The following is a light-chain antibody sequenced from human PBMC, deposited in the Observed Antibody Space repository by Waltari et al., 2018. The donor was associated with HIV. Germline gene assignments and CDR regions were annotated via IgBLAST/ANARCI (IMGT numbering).Light chain of an antibody. J-gene: IGLJ2*01. CDR2: GNT. CDR1: SPNLGAGYD. Sequence: QSVLTQPPSVSGAPGQRVTISCTGSSPNLGAGYDSHWDQKLPGTAPKLLIHGNTNRPSGVPDRFSGSKSGTSASLAITGLQAEDEAEYYCQSYDSRLSGPVVFGGGTKLTVL. CDR3: QSYDSRLSGPVV. V-gene: IGLV1-40*01.